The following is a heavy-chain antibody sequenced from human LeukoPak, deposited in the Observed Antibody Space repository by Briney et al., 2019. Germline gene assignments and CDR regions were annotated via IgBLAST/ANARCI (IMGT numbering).Heavy chain of an antibody. CDR2: ISYDGSNK. CDR3: AKDSNGWSHYYYFGMDV. V-gene: IGHV3-30*18. Sequence: GRSLRLSCAASGFTFSSYGMHWVRQAPGKGLEWVAIISYDGSNKYYADSVKGRFTISRDNSKNTLYLQMNSLRAEDTAVYYCAKDSNGWSHYYYFGMDVWGQGTTVTVSS. CDR1: GFTFSSYG. D-gene: IGHD6-19*01. J-gene: IGHJ6*02.